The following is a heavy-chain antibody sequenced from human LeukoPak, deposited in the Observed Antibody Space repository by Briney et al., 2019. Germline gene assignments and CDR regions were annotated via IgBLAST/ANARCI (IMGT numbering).Heavy chain of an antibody. CDR3: AMGLGYCSGGSCYFNWFDP. J-gene: IGHJ5*02. CDR1: GGTFSSYA. Sequence: SVKVSCKASGGTFSSYAISWVRQAPGQGLEWMGGIIPIFGTANYAQKFQGRVTITEDESTSTAYMELSSLRSEDTALYYCAMGLGYCSGGSCYFNWFDPWGQGTLVTVSS. CDR2: IIPIFGTA. D-gene: IGHD2-15*01. V-gene: IGHV1-69*13.